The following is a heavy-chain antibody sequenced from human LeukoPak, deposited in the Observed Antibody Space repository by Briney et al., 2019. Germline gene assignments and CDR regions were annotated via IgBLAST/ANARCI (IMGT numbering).Heavy chain of an antibody. J-gene: IGHJ3*02. CDR3: ARSAEWLRNAFDI. Sequence: SATLSLSSTVSGASTSHFYWNWIRQPPGKGLEWIGYMHNSGSSKHNPSLKSRLTISIDTSKNQFSLQLASVTAADTVIYYCARSAEWLRNAFDIWGQGTMVSVS. D-gene: IGHD5-12*01. V-gene: IGHV4-59*01. CDR1: GASTSHFY. CDR2: MHNSGSS.